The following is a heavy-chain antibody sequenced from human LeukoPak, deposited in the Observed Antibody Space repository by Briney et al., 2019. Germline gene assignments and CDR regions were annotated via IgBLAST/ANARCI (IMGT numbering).Heavy chain of an antibody. V-gene: IGHV3-21*01. CDR2: ISSRSLYI. CDR1: GFDFNIYS. Sequence: PGESLRLACAASGFDFNIYSMNWVRQAPRKGLEWVSSISSRSLYIYYPDSLRGRFTIYRDNAEKSLYLQMNDLRAEDTAVYYCSRDLDCTVTACYGGDDGFDIWGQGTMVTVSS. J-gene: IGHJ3*02. D-gene: IGHD2-8*02. CDR3: SRDLDCTVTACYGGDDGFDI.